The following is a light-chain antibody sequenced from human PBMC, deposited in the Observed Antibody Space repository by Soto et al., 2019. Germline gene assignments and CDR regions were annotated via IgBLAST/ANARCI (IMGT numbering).Light chain of an antibody. CDR2: GAY. Sequence: IQMTQSPSSLSASVGDRVTITCRASQSISNCLKWYQQKPGRAPELLIYGAYSLQSGVPSRFSGSGSGTDFTLTISSPQPQDSAAYYCQQSHSSPLTFGGGTKVEFK. CDR3: QQSHSSPLT. CDR1: QSISNC. J-gene: IGKJ4*01. V-gene: IGKV1-39*01.